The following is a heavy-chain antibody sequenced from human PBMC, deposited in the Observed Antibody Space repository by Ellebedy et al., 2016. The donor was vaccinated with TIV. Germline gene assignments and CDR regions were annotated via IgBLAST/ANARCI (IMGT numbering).Heavy chain of an antibody. CDR3: ATDGSYGDYRSPTHAFVM. CDR1: GFSFRSYW. Sequence: GGSLRLSCVTSGFSFRSYWMTWVRQAPGKGLEWVANINQDGSEQYYVDSVQGRFTISRDNAKNSLNLQMNSVRAEDAAVYFCATDGSYGDYRSPTHAFVMWGQGTMVTVSS. J-gene: IGHJ3*02. V-gene: IGHV3-7*01. D-gene: IGHD4-17*01. CDR2: INQDGSEQ.